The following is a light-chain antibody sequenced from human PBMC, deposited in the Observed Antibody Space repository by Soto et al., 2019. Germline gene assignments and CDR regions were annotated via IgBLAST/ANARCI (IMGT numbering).Light chain of an antibody. CDR3: QQSYGFPRT. V-gene: IGKV1-39*01. Sequence: IQMTESASAMSASVGGRVSITCRASQSISTYLNWYQQKPGKAPILLIYAASSLHSGVPSRFSGSGSGTDFALTISSLQPEDFATYYCQQSYGFPRTFGQGTTGDIK. CDR2: AAS. J-gene: IGKJ1*01. CDR1: QSISTY.